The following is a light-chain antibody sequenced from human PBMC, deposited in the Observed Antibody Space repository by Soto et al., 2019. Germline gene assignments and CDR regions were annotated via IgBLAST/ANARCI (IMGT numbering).Light chain of an antibody. CDR2: GNS. CDR1: SSNIGAGYD. V-gene: IGLV1-40*01. Sequence: QSVLTQPPSVSGAPGQRVTISCTGSSSNIGAGYDVHWYQQLPGTAPKLLIYGNSNRPSGVPDRFSGSKSGTSASLAITGLQAEDEADYYCQSYDSILSGLGVFGGGTKVTVL. CDR3: QSYDSILSGLGV. J-gene: IGLJ2*01.